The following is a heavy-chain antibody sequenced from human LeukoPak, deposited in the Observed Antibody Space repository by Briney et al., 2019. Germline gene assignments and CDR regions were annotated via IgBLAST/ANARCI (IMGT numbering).Heavy chain of an antibody. CDR1: GFTFSSYG. V-gene: IGHV3-30*02. J-gene: IGHJ4*02. CDR3: AKDSSWAVAGTLHPVDFDY. D-gene: IGHD6-19*01. Sequence: GGSLRLSCAASGFTFSSYGMHWVRQAPGKGLEWVSFIRYDGSNKYYADSVKGRFTISRDNSKNTLYLQMNSLRAEDTAVYYCAKDSSWAVAGTLHPVDFDYWGQGTLVTVSS. CDR2: IRYDGSNK.